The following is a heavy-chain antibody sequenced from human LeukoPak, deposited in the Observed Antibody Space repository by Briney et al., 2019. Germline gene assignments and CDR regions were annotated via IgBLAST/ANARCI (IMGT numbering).Heavy chain of an antibody. CDR1: GFTFSSYA. Sequence: AGSLRLSSAASGFTFSSYAMSWFRQAPGKGLDWASAIGGSGGSTYYADAVKGGFAISRDNSNNTLYLQMNSLRAEDTAVYYCAKDPYYYGSGSYPEFDPWGQGTLVTVSS. CDR2: IGGSGGST. CDR3: AKDPYYYGSGSYPEFDP. J-gene: IGHJ5*02. V-gene: IGHV3-23*01. D-gene: IGHD3-10*01.